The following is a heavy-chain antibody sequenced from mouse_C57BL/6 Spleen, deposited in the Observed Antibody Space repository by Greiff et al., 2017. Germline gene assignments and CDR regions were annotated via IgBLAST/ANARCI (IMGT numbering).Heavy chain of an antibody. CDR1: GFTFSDYY. V-gene: IGHV5-16*01. CDR3: ARESGYAMDY. Sequence: EVKLVESEGGLVQPGSSMKLSCTASGFTFSDYYMAWVRQVPEKGLEWVANINYDGSSTYYLDSLKSRFIISRDNAKNILYLQMSSLKSEDTATYYCARESGYAMDYWGQGTSVTVSS. D-gene: IGHD4-1*01. CDR2: INYDGSST. J-gene: IGHJ4*01.